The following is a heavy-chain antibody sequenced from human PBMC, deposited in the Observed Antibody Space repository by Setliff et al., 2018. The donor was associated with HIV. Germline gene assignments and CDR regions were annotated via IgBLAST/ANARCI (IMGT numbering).Heavy chain of an antibody. CDR3: ARVQVGDPYYSYYYMDV. D-gene: IGHD2-8*02. CDR1: GYTVTELS. V-gene: IGHV1-24*01. Sequence: ASVKVSCKVSGYTVTELSINWVRQAPGKGPEWMGGFDPEDNKIVYAQKFQGRVTMTTDTSTSTAYMELRNLRSDDTAVYYCARVQVGDPYYSYYYMDVWGEGTTVTVSS. J-gene: IGHJ6*03. CDR2: FDPEDNKI.